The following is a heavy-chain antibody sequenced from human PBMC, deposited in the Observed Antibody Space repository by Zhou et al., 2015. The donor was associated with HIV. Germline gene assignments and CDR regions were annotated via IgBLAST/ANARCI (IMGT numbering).Heavy chain of an antibody. Sequence: QVRLVQSGTEVKKPGASVKVSCKASGVTFTNYAISWVRQAPGQGLEWMGGITPTFGGADYAQKLHGRVTITADESTRTAYMELSSLRSDDTAVYYCARGKLLWFGGSGHYVMDVWGQGTTVTVSS. V-gene: IGHV1-69*01. J-gene: IGHJ6*01. CDR1: GVTFTNYA. D-gene: IGHD3-10*01. CDR2: ITPTFGGA. CDR3: ARGKLLWFGGSGHYVMDV.